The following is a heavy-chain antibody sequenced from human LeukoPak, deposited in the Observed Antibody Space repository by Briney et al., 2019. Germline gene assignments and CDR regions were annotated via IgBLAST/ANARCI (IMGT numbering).Heavy chain of an antibody. CDR2: IYYSGNT. V-gene: IGHV4-59*04. J-gene: IGHJ4*02. Sequence: SETLSLTCTVSGGSISSYYWSWIRQPPGKGLEWIGSIYYSGNTYYNASLKSQISISIDTSKNQFSLRLTSVTAADTAVYYCARQTGSGLFILPGGQGTLVTVSS. CDR3: ARQTGSGLFILP. D-gene: IGHD3/OR15-3a*01. CDR1: GGSISSYY.